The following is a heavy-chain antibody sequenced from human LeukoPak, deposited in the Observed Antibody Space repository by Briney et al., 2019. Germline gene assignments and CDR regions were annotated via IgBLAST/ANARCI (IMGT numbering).Heavy chain of an antibody. CDR1: GGSISSSNW. D-gene: IGHD3-22*01. Sequence: SETLSLTCAVSGGSISSSNWWTWVRQPPGKGPEWIGEIYHSGSTNYNPSLRSRVTISIDKSKNQFSLKLSSVTAADTAVYYCSLGYDSSGYYNNLDVWGQGTTVTVSS. V-gene: IGHV4-4*02. CDR3: SLGYDSSGYYNNLDV. J-gene: IGHJ6*02. CDR2: IYHSGST.